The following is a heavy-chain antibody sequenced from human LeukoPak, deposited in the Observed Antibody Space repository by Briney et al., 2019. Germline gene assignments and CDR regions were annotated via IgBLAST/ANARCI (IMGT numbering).Heavy chain of an antibody. Sequence: VASVKVSWKASGYTFTTYGISWLRQAPGQGLEWMGWISTYNGDTNYAQKLQGRVTLTTDTSTSTVYMELRSLRSDDTAVYYCARRGSVDTPMSNWEWWHWGQRTLVNVSS. V-gene: IGHV1-18*01. CDR2: ISTYNGDT. CDR1: GYTFTTYG. J-gene: IGHJ4*02. D-gene: IGHD5-18*01. CDR3: ARRGSVDTPMSNWEWWH.